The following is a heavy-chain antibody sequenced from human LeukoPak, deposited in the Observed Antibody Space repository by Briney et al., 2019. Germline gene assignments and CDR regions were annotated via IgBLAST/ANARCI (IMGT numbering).Heavy chain of an antibody. CDR2: IYFRGST. V-gene: IGHV4-39*01. Sequence: SVTLSLNCTVSAGSISTISYYWGWIRQPPGKRLEWIWIIYFRGSTNYNPYLKIRVTISVDTSKNQFSLRLSSVTAADTAMYYWAGQTWLQSFDYWGQGTLVTVSP. D-gene: IGHD5-24*01. J-gene: IGHJ4*02. CDR3: AGQTWLQSFDY. CDR1: AGSISTISYY.